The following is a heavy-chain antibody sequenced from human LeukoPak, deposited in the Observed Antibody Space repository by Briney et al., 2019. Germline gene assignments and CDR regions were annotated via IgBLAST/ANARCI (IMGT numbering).Heavy chain of an antibody. V-gene: IGHV4-61*01. D-gene: IGHD5-18*01. Sequence: SETLSLTCTVSGGSVSSGSYYWSWIRQPPGEGLEWIGYIYYSGSTNYNPSLKSRVTISVDTSKNQFSLKLSSVTAADTAVYYCARGGYSYGFVYGMDVWGQGTTVTVSS. CDR2: IYYSGST. CDR3: ARGGYSYGFVYGMDV. J-gene: IGHJ6*02. CDR1: GGSVSSGSYY.